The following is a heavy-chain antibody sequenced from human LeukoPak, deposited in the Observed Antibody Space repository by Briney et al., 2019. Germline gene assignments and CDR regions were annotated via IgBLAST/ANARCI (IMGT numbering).Heavy chain of an antibody. CDR1: GYTFTSYD. J-gene: IGHJ4*02. V-gene: IGHV1-8*01. Sequence: ASVKVSCKATGYTFTSYDINWVRPASGKGLEWMGCMNTNSGNTGYAQKFQGRVTMTRNTSISTAYMELSSLRSEDTAVYYCARGGAYYYDSSNFDYWGQGTLVTVS. D-gene: IGHD3-22*01. CDR3: ARGGAYYYDSSNFDY. CDR2: MNTNSGNT.